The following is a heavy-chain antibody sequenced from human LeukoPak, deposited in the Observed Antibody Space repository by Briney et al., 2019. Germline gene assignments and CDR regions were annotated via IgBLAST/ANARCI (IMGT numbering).Heavy chain of an antibody. V-gene: IGHV3-23*01. CDR3: AADNNLPAGRGPSLEH. J-gene: IGHJ4*02. CDR1: GLTFSTFP. CDR2: ITKGGEKT. Sequence: GRSLRLSCVASGLTFSTFPLSSVRQPPRKGLEWVSAITKGGEKTFYADSVRGQFTISRDNSKKTLYLHMTGLRAEDTAVYYCAADNNLPAGRGPSLEHWGQGTLVTVSS. D-gene: IGHD6-13*01.